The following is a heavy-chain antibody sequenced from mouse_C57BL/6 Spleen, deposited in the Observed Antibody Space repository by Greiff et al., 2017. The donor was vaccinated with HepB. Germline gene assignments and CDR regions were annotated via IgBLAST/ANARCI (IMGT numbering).Heavy chain of an antibody. J-gene: IGHJ1*03. V-gene: IGHV1-80*01. D-gene: IGHD2-4*01. Sequence: QVQLQQPGAELVKPGASVKISCKASGYAFSSYWMNWVKQRPGKGLEWIGQIYPGDGDTNYNGKFKGKATLTADKSSSTAYMQLSSLTSEDSAVYFCARGGLRRDWYFDVWGTGTTVTVSS. CDR1: GYAFSSYW. CDR2: IYPGDGDT. CDR3: ARGGLRRDWYFDV.